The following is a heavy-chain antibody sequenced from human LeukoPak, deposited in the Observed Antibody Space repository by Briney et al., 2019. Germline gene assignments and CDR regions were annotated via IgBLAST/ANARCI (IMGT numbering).Heavy chain of an antibody. Sequence: GGTLRLSCAASGFTFSSYAMSWVRQAPGKGLEWVSTISGSGGSTYYADSVKGRFTISRDNSKNTLYLQMNSLRAEDTAVYYCAKAPPRGWLGRGWDYWGQGTLVTVSS. CDR3: AKAPPRGWLGRGWDY. D-gene: IGHD6-19*01. CDR2: ISGSGGST. J-gene: IGHJ4*02. V-gene: IGHV3-23*01. CDR1: GFTFSSYA.